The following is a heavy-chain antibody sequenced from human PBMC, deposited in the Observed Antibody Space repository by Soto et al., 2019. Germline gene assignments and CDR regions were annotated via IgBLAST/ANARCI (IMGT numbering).Heavy chain of an antibody. J-gene: IGHJ4*02. CDR1: GFTFNSYA. Sequence: VQLLESGGGLVQPGGSLRLSCAASGFTFNSYAMSWVRQAPGKGLAWVSAIGGSGDSTYYADSVKGRFTISRDNSKNTLYLQMNSLRAEDTAVYYCARGTAAAGNILWYWGQGTLVTVSS. D-gene: IGHD6-13*01. V-gene: IGHV3-23*01. CDR2: IGGSGDST. CDR3: ARGTAAAGNILWY.